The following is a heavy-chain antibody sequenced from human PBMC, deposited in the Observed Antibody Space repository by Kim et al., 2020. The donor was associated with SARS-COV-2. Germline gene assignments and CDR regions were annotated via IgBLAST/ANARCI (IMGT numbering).Heavy chain of an antibody. CDR2: LYHSGST. V-gene: IGHV4-4*02. CDR3: ACGHTRGGSGYYYYGMDV. J-gene: IGHJ6*02. Sequence: SETLSLTCAVCGGSISSSNWWSWVRQPPGKGLAWIGALYHSGSTNYTSSLTRRLTISVDKSKNHFSLQLSAVPAADTALYYCACGHTRGGSGYYYYGMDVWGHGAPVTVSS. CDR1: GGSISSSNW. D-gene: IGHD6-19*01.